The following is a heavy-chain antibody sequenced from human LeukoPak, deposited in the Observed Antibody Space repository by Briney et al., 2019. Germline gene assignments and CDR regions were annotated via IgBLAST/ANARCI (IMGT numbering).Heavy chain of an antibody. Sequence: GGSLRLSCAASGFTFSSYAMHWVRQAPGKGLEWVAVISYDGSNKYYADSVKGRFTISRDNSKNTLYLQMNSLRAEDTAVYYCAKDRQPKYYYYYYMDVWGKGTTVTVSS. CDR1: GFTFSSYA. CDR3: AKDRQPKYYYYYYMDV. CDR2: ISYDGSNK. V-gene: IGHV3-30-3*01. D-gene: IGHD5-18*01. J-gene: IGHJ6*03.